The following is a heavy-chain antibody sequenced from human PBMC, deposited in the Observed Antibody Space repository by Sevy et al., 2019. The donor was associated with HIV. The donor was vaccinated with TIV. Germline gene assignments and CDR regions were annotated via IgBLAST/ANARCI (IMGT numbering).Heavy chain of an antibody. Sequence: GGSLRLSCAASGFTFRSYTMNWLRQAPGKGLEWVACISMSGNHIYYADSVKGRFTISRDNAKNSVFLQLNSLRVDDTAVYYCARAAMGTVIGSSFGSDFDSWGRGTQVTVSS. CDR3: ARAAMGTVIGSSFGSDFDS. V-gene: IGHV3-21*01. J-gene: IGHJ4*02. CDR1: GFTFRSYT. D-gene: IGHD5-18*01. CDR2: ISMSGNHI.